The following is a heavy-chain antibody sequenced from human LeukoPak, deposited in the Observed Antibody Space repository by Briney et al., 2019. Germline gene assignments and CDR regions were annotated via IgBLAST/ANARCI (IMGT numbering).Heavy chain of an antibody. V-gene: IGHV5-51*01. J-gene: IGHJ3*02. CDR2: IYPGDSDT. CDR3: ARPHGYCSSTSCYGRGDAFDI. CDR1: GYSFTSYW. Sequence: GESLKICCKGSGYSFTSYWIGWVRQMPGKGLKWMGIIYPGDSDTRYSPSFQGQVTISADKSISTAYLQWSSLKASDTAMYYCARPHGYCSSTSCYGRGDAFDIWGQGTMVTVSS. D-gene: IGHD2-2*03.